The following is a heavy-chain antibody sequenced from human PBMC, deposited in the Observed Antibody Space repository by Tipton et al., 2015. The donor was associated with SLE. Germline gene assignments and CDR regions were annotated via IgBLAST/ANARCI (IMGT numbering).Heavy chain of an antibody. V-gene: IGHV4-59*11. J-gene: IGHJ4*02. Sequence: LRLSCTVSGGSISSHYWSWIRQPPGKGLEWIGYIDYSGSTNYNPSLKSRVTISVDTSKNQFSLKLSPVTAADTAVYYCARAPFGGTDYWGQGTLVTVSS. CDR3: ARAPFGGTDY. CDR2: IDYSGST. CDR1: GGSISSHY. D-gene: IGHD4-23*01.